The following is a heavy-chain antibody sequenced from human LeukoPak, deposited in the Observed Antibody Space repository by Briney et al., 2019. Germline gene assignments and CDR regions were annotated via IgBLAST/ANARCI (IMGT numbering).Heavy chain of an antibody. Sequence: ASVKVSCKASGGTFSSYAISWVRQAPGQGLEWMGGIIPIFGTANYAQKFQGRVTITADESTSTAYMELSSLRSEDTAVYYCARVSPLESGSYWDYWGQGTLVTVSS. CDR1: GGTFSSYA. V-gene: IGHV1-69*13. D-gene: IGHD1-26*01. CDR2: IIPIFGTA. CDR3: ARVSPLESGSYWDY. J-gene: IGHJ4*02.